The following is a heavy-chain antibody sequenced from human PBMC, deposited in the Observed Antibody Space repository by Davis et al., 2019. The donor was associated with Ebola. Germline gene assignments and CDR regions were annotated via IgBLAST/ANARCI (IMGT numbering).Heavy chain of an antibody. D-gene: IGHD2-2*01. V-gene: IGHV6-1*01. CDR3: SGSSAATYYYYGMDV. J-gene: IGHJ6*04. CDR2: TYYRSKWYN. CDR1: GDSVSSNSAA. Sequence: MPSETLSLTCAISGDSVSSNSAAWNWIRQSPSRGLEWLGRTYYRSKWYNDYAVSVKNRITINPDTSKNQFSLQLNSVTPEDTAVYYCSGSSAATYYYYGMDVWGKGTTVTVSS.